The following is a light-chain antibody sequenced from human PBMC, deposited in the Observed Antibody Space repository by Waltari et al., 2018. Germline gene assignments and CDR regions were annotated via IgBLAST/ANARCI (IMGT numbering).Light chain of an antibody. J-gene: IGKJ2*01. V-gene: IGKV3-15*01. Sequence: ERVMTQSPATLSVSPGETATLSCRASQSASTNLAWYQQKAGQAPRLLIYDASIRATGVPARFSGSGAGTEFTLTITGLQSEDFAVYYCQQYNNWLYTFGQWTKLDIK. CDR3: QQYNNWLYT. CDR1: QSASTN. CDR2: DAS.